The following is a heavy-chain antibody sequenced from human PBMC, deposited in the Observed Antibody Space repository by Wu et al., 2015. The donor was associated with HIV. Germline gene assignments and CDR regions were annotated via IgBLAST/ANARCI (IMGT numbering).Heavy chain of an antibody. V-gene: IGHV1-69*12. CDR1: GDTLNRFT. CDR2: IIPLSGTI. CDR3: ARWEELQLGNSFDL. J-gene: IGHJ3*01. D-gene: IGHD1-1*01. Sequence: QVQLSQSGPEVRRPGSSVRISCKTLGDTLNRFTLNWVRQAPGRRGWSGLGGIIPLSGTINYAQKFQTRVTITADESTATAHMEVNSLRHEDTAMYYCARWEELQLGNSFDLWGRRDNGHRLF.